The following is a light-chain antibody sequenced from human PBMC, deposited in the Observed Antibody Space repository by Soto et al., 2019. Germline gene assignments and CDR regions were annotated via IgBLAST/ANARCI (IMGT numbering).Light chain of an antibody. Sequence: EIVLTQSPYTLSVSPGERATLSCRASQSISRTLAWYQQKSGQPPRLLIYDASTRATGFPARFSGSGSGTAVTLTISSLQSEDFTVYYCQQYNNCPLTFGGGTTVEIK. J-gene: IGKJ4*01. CDR2: DAS. V-gene: IGKV3D-15*01. CDR1: QSISRT. CDR3: QQYNNCPLT.